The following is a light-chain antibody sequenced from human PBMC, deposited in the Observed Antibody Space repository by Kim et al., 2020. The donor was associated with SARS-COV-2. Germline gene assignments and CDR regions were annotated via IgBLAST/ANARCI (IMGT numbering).Light chain of an antibody. V-gene: IGKV3-11*01. CDR1: PSVRTA. CDR3: QHRSSCRFS. J-gene: IGKJ3*01. CDR2: DAS. Sequence: LSPRETATLSCTARPSVRTALSWYQQRAGQAPMVLSLDASNRPTIIPAMFSGSVSRADFTLTIISLQPEDCAVYYCQHRSSCRFSFG.